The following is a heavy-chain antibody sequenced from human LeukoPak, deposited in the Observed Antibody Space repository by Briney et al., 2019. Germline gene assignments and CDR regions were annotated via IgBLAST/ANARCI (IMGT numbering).Heavy chain of an antibody. CDR3: ARDLGGCGGGFCSYYFDS. V-gene: IGHV3-30*12. CDR1: AFMFGSFG. J-gene: IGHJ4*02. CDR2: IWYDGSHT. Sequence: AGRSLRLSCAASAFMFGSFGMNWVRQVLGKAPEWVAVIWYDGSHTYYSHSARGRFTISRENSRHMVYLEMNNLRADDSALYYCARDLGGCGGGFCSYYFDSWGQGTLVTVSS. D-gene: IGHD2-21*01.